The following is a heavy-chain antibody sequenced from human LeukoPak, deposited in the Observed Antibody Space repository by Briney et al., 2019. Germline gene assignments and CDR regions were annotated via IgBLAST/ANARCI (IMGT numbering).Heavy chain of an antibody. CDR2: IYYSGST. CDR1: GGSISNYY. J-gene: IGHJ4*02. CDR3: ARVSVSGYSSSTGYFDY. Sequence: SETLSLTCTVSGGSISNYYWSWIRQPPGKGLEWIGYIYYSGSTNYNPSLKSRVTISVDTSKNQFSLKLSSVTAADTAVYYCARVSVSGYSSSTGYFDYWGQGILVTVSS. D-gene: IGHD6-6*01. V-gene: IGHV4-59*01.